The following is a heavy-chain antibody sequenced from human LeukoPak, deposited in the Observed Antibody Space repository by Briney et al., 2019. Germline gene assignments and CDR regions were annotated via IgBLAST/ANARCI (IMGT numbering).Heavy chain of an antibody. V-gene: IGHV3-20*04. CDR1: GFTFDDYA. J-gene: IGHJ4*02. CDR2: INWNGDTP. D-gene: IGHD1-26*01. Sequence: GGSLRLSCAASGFTFDDYAVTWVRQAPGKGLEWVSGINWNGDTPSYPDSVKGRFTISRDNAKNSLSLQMNSLRAEDTAFYYCARVGNSGSFYYFDCWGQGTLVTVSS. CDR3: ARVGNSGSFYYFDC.